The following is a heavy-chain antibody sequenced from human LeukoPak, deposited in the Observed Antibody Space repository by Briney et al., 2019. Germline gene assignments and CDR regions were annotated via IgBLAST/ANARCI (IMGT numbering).Heavy chain of an antibody. CDR1: GFTFSSYA. CDR3: ARDLDIVATIVFDY. J-gene: IGHJ4*02. CDR2: ISYDGSNK. V-gene: IGHV3-30*04. D-gene: IGHD5-12*01. Sequence: GGSLRLSCAASGFTFSSYAMHWVRQALGKGLEWVAVISYDGSNKYYADSVKGRFTISRDNSKNTLYLQMNSLRAEDTAVYYCARDLDIVATIVFDYWGQGTLVTVSS.